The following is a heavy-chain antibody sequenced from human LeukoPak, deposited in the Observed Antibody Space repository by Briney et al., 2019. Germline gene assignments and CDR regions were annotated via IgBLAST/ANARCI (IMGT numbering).Heavy chain of an antibody. Sequence: KASETLSLTCTASGGSISSYYWSWIRQPPGKGLEWIGYIYYSGSTNYNPSLKSRVTISVDTSKNQFSLKLSSVTAADTAVYYCAREDDSSGYYPWGQGTLVTVSS. CDR1: GGSISSYY. D-gene: IGHD3-22*01. J-gene: IGHJ5*02. CDR3: AREDDSSGYYP. V-gene: IGHV4-59*01. CDR2: IYYSGST.